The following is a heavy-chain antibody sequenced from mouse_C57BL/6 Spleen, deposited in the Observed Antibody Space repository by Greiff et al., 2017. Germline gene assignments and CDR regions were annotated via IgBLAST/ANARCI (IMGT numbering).Heavy chain of an antibody. J-gene: IGHJ4*01. CDR3: ARDSNYVGYAMDY. CDR1: GYTFTSYW. Sequence: QVQLQQLGAELVKPGASVKLSCKASGYTFTSYWMHWVKQRPGQGLEWIGMIHPNSGSTNYNEKFKSKATLTVDKSSSTAYMQLSSLTSEDSAVXYCARDSNYVGYAMDYWGQGTSVTVSS. CDR2: IHPNSGST. V-gene: IGHV1-64*01. D-gene: IGHD2-5*01.